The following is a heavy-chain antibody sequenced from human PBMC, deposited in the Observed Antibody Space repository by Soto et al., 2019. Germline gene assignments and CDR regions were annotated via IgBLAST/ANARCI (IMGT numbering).Heavy chain of an antibody. J-gene: IGHJ6*03. V-gene: IGHV4-39*01. D-gene: IGHD2-15*01. CDR2: IYYSGNT. Sequence: SETLSLTCTVSGGSVSSGSYYWGWIRQPPGKGLEWIGSIYYSGNTYYNPSLKSRVTISIDTSKNQFSLKLSSVTAADTAMYYGARHVGGYYSYIDAWGKRTTVTGS. CDR1: GGSVSSGSYY. CDR3: ARHVGGYYSYIDA.